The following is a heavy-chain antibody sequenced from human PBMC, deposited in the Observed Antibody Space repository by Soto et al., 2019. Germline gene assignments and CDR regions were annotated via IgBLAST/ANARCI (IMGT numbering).Heavy chain of an antibody. CDR1: GFTFSSYA. V-gene: IGHV3-30-3*01. CDR3: ARVRTYGGNSYYYYYGMDV. D-gene: IGHD4-17*01. CDR2: ISYDGSNK. J-gene: IGHJ6*02. Sequence: GGSLRLSCAASGFTFSSYAMHWVRQAPGKGLEWVAVISYDGSNKYYADSVKGRFTISRDNSKNTLYLQMNSLRAEDTAVYYCARVRTYGGNSYYYYYGMDVWGQGTKVTVSS.